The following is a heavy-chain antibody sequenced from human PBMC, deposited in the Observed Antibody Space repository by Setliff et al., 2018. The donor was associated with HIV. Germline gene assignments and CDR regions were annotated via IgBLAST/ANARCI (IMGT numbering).Heavy chain of an antibody. Sequence: WASVKVSCKASGFTFTDSAVQWVRQTRGQRLEWIGWIVVGRGNTNYTQQFQGRVTITRDMSTSTAYMELSSLRSEDTAVYYCVADPSISMVRGLILGSTFDIWGQETMVTV. CDR1: GFTFTDSA. CDR3: VADPSISMVRGLILGSTFDI. V-gene: IGHV1-58*01. D-gene: IGHD3-10*01. J-gene: IGHJ3*02. CDR2: IVVGRGNT.